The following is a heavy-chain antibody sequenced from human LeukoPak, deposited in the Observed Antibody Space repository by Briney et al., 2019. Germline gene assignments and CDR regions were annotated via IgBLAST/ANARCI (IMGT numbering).Heavy chain of an antibody. CDR3: ARQPPTTVGATGWYGMDV. D-gene: IGHD1-26*01. V-gene: IGHV5-51*01. J-gene: IGHJ6*02. CDR2: IYPGDSDT. CDR1: GYSLTSYW. Sequence: GESLKISCKVSGYSLTSYWIGWARQMPGKGLEWMGIIYPGDSDTRYSPSFQGQVTISADKSISTAYLQWSSLKASDTAMYYCARQPPTTVGATGWYGMDVWGQGTTVTVSS.